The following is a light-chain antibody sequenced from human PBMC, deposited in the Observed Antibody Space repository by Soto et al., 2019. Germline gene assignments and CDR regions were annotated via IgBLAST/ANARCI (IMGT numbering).Light chain of an antibody. J-gene: IGKJ4*01. V-gene: IGKV3-15*01. CDR1: QSVGNN. CDR3: QQYRNWPLP. CDR2: GAS. Sequence: EIVMTQSPATLSVSPGERATLSCRASQSVGNNLAWYRQKSGQAPRLLIYGASTRATGIPARFSGSGSGTEFTLTIDSLQSDEFAVYLCQQYRNWPLPFGGGTKVEIK.